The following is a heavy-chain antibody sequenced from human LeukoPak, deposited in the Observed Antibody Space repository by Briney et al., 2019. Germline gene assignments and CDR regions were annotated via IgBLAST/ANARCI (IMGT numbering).Heavy chain of an antibody. CDR1: GGSISSYY. CDR3: ARCSGYRGGWFDP. D-gene: IGHD5-12*01. Sequence: SETLSLTCTVSGGSISSYYWSWIRQPPGKGLEWNGYIYYSGSTNYNPSLKSRVTISVDTSKNQFSLKLSSVTAADTAVYYCARCSGYRGGWFDPWGQRTLVTVSS. CDR2: IYYSGST. V-gene: IGHV4-59*01. J-gene: IGHJ5*02.